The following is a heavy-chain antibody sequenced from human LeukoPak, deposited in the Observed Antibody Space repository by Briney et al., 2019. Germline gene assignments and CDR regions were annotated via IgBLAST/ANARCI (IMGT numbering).Heavy chain of an antibody. V-gene: IGHV4-34*01. CDR3: ARRETYSSSSSGRRNWFDP. CDR2: INHSGST. D-gene: IGHD6-13*01. CDR1: GGSFSGYY. Sequence: SETLSLTCAVYGGSFSGYYWSWIRQPPGKGLEWTGEINHSGSTNYNPSLKSRVTISVDTSKNQFSLKLSSVTAADTAVYYCARRETYSSSSSGRRNWFDPWGQGTLATVSS. J-gene: IGHJ5*02.